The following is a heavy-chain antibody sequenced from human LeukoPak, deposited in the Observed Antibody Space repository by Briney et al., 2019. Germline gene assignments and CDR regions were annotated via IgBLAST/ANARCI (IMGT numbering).Heavy chain of an antibody. CDR2: INWNGGST. D-gene: IGHD3-22*01. CDR3: ARGFITSGGFDWFDP. Sequence: GGSLRLSCAASGFTFDDYGMSWVRQAPGKGLEWVSGINWNGGSTGYADSVKGRFTISRDNAKNSLYLQMNSLRAEDTALYYCARGFITSGGFDWFDPWGQGTLVTVSS. J-gene: IGHJ5*02. CDR1: GFTFDDYG. V-gene: IGHV3-20*04.